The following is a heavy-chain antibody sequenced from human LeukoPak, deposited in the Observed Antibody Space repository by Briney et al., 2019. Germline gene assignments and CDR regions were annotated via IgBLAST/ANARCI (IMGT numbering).Heavy chain of an antibody. D-gene: IGHD5-12*01. V-gene: IGHV4-59*01. CDR3: ARVRDIDRGMDV. CDR1: GGSISSYY. CDR2: IYYSGST. Sequence: SETLSLTCTVSGGSISSYYWSWIRQPPGKGLEWIGYIYYSGSTNYNPSLKSRVTISVDTSKNQFSLKLSSVTAADTAVYYCARVRDIDRGMDVWGQGTTVTVSS. J-gene: IGHJ6*02.